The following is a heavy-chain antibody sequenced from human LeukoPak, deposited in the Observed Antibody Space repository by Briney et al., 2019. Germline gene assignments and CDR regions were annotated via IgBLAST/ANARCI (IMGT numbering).Heavy chain of an antibody. Sequence: GGSLRLSCAASGFSFSAYSMNWVRQTPGKGLEWVSTITSSSSYIYYADSVRGRFTISRDNAKNSLYLQMNSLRDEDTALYYCAKAGIGVVGYFDYWGQGTLVTVSS. J-gene: IGHJ4*02. CDR3: AKAGIGVVGYFDY. D-gene: IGHD6-19*01. CDR2: ITSSSSYI. CDR1: GFSFSAYS. V-gene: IGHV3-21*04.